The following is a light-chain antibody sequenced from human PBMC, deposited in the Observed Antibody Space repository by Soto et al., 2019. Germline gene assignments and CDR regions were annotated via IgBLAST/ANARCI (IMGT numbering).Light chain of an antibody. Sequence: EIVLTQPPGPLSVSPGDRVTLSCRASQTVNNNYLAWYQQKPGQAPRLLIYGASTPATGTPARFSGSGAGTHVTLTVSRLEPEDFAAYYCQQYGGSAPWTFGPGTKVDMK. J-gene: IGKJ1*01. CDR1: QTVNNNY. CDR2: GAS. CDR3: QQYGGSAPWT. V-gene: IGKV3-20*01.